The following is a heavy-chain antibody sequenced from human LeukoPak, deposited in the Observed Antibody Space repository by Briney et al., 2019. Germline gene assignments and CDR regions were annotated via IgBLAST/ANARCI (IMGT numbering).Heavy chain of an antibody. CDR2: IYYSGSI. CDR1: GGSISSYY. D-gene: IGHD2-15*01. Sequence: SETLSLTCTVSGGSISSYYWSWIRQPPGKGLEWIGYIYYSGSINYNPSLKSRVTISVDTSKNQFSLKLSSVTAADTAVYYCARDLGDCSGGSCYSYDYWGQGTLVTVSS. J-gene: IGHJ4*02. V-gene: IGHV4-59*01. CDR3: ARDLGDCSGGSCYSYDY.